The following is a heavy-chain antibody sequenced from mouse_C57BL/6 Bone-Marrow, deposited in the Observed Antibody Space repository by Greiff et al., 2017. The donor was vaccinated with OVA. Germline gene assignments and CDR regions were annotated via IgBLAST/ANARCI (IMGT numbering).Heavy chain of an antibody. Sequence: QVQLKESGAELVKPGASVKISCKASGYTFSTYWMNWVKQRPGKGLEWIGQIYPGDGDTNYNGKFKGKATLTADKSSTTAYMQLSSLTSADSAVYFCARGAYWGQGTLVTVSS. CDR1: GYTFSTYW. V-gene: IGHV1-80*01. J-gene: IGHJ3*01. CDR3: ARGAY. CDR2: IYPGDGDT.